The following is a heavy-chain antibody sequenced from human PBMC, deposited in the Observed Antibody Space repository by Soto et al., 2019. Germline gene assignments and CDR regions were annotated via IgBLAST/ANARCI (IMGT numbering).Heavy chain of an antibody. CDR1: GFTFNTYA. Sequence: PGGSLRLSCAASGFTFNTYAMNWVRQAPGKGLEWVSAISGSGGSTYYADSVKGRFTISRDNSKNTLYLQMNSLRAEDTAVYYCAKNPDSSAYDYYFDYWGQGTLVTVSS. CDR2: ISGSGGST. CDR3: AKNPDSSAYDYYFDY. V-gene: IGHV3-23*01. D-gene: IGHD3-22*01. J-gene: IGHJ4*02.